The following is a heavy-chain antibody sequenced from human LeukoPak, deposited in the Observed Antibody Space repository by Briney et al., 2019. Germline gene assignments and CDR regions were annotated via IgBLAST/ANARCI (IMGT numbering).Heavy chain of an antibody. J-gene: IGHJ4*02. CDR2: ISGSGGST. D-gene: IGHD3-10*01. Sequence: GGSLRLSCAASGFTFSSYAMSWVRQAPGKGLEWVSAISGSGGSTYYADSVKGRFTISRDNSKNTLYLQMNSLRAEDTAVYYCAKGPRTVAQLNDYVLLWFGELTFDYWGQGTLVTVSS. CDR3: AKGPRTVAQLNDYVLLWFGELTFDY. V-gene: IGHV3-23*01. CDR1: GFTFSSYA.